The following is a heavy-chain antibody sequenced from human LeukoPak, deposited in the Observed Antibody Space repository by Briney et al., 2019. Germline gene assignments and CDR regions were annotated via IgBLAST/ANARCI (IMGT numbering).Heavy chain of an antibody. V-gene: IGHV3-30-3*01. CDR2: ISYDGSNK. CDR3: AREPQTQYSYGYFDY. J-gene: IGHJ4*02. D-gene: IGHD5-18*01. Sequence: ISYDGSNKYYADSVKGRFTISRDNSKNTLYLQMNSLRAEDTAVYYWAREPQTQYSYGYFDYWGQGTLVTVSS.